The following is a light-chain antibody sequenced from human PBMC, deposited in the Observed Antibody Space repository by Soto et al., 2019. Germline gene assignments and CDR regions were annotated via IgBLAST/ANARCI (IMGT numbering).Light chain of an antibody. Sequence: QSALTQPASVSGSPGQSIAISCTGSSSDVGGYNYVSWYQQHPSKAPQLIIYEVTNRPSGVSNRFSGSKSGNTASLTISGLQAEDEADYYCSSYTSSSTRVFGTGTKVTVL. J-gene: IGLJ1*01. V-gene: IGLV2-14*01. CDR1: SSDVGGYNY. CDR3: SSYTSSSTRV. CDR2: EVT.